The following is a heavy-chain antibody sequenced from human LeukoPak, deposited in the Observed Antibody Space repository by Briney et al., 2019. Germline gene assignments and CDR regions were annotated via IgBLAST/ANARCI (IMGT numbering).Heavy chain of an antibody. CDR3: ARVGHYGSVYSYGMDV. V-gene: IGHV1-2*02. D-gene: IGHD3-10*01. CDR1: GYTFTCYY. Sequence: ASVEVSCKASGYTFTCYYMHGVRQAPGQGLEGMGWINPNSGGTNYAQKFHGRVTMTRPTSITTAYMELSRLRSDDTAVYYCARVGHYGSVYSYGMDVSGHGTTVTVSS. CDR2: INPNSGGT. J-gene: IGHJ6*02.